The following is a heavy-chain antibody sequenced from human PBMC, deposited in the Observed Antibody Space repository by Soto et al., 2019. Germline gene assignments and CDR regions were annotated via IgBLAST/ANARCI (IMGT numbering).Heavy chain of an antibody. D-gene: IGHD3-10*01. CDR2: INHSGST. J-gene: IGHJ4*02. V-gene: IGHV4-34*01. CDR1: GGSFSGYY. Sequence: SETLSLTCAVYGGSFSGYYWSWIRQPPGKGLEWIGEINHSGSTNYNPSLKSRVTISVDTPKNQFSLKLSSVTAADTAVYYCARLLWFGEPLSSDFWGQGTLVTVSS. CDR3: ARLLWFGEPLSSDF.